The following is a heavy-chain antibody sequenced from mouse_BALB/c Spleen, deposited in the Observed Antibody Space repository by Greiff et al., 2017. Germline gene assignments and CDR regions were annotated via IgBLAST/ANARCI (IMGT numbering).Heavy chain of an antibody. D-gene: IGHD2-1*01. CDR2: IWAGGST. CDR1: GFSLTSYG. J-gene: IGHJ2*01. V-gene: IGHV2-9*02. CDR3: ARDYGKVSGGLGY. Sequence: QVQLKQSGPGLVAPSQSLSITCTVSGFSLTSYGVHWVRQPPGKGLEWLGVIWAGGSTNYNSALMSRLSISKDNSKSQVFLKMNSLQTDDTAMYYCARDYGKVSGGLGYWGQGTTLTVSS.